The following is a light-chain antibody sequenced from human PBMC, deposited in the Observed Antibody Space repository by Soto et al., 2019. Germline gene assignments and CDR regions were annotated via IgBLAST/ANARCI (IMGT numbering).Light chain of an antibody. CDR1: QSVSDN. CDR2: GAS. Sequence: EILMTQSPVTLSVSPGERATLSCRASQSVSDNLAWYQQKPGQAPRLLFYGASTRATDIPVRFSGSGSGTEFTLTISSLQSEDFAVYYCQQYNNWPLTLGGGTKVDIK. J-gene: IGKJ4*01. CDR3: QQYNNWPLT. V-gene: IGKV3D-15*01.